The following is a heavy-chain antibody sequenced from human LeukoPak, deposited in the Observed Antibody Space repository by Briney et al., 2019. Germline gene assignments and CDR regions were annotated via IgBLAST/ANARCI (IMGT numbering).Heavy chain of an antibody. Sequence: ASVKVSCKASGYTFTDYYMHWLRQAPGQGPEWMGWINPDSGDTKSAQKFQGRVIMTRETSIRTAYMELSRLRPDDTAVYYCARDGSLDYWGQGTLVTVSS. D-gene: IGHD5-12*01. J-gene: IGHJ4*02. CDR1: GYTFTDYY. CDR2: INPDSGDT. CDR3: ARDGSLDY. V-gene: IGHV1-2*02.